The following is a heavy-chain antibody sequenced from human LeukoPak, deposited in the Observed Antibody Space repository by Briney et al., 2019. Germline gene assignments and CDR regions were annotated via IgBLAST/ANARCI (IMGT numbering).Heavy chain of an antibody. CDR2: ISSSGSNI. CDR1: GFTFSSYS. CDR3: ARERGGSYISTEDFDF. J-gene: IGHJ4*02. V-gene: IGHV3-48*04. Sequence: GGSLRLSCAASGFTFSSYSMNWVRQAPGKGLEWVSYISSSGSNIYYADSVKGRFTISRDNAKNSLYLQMNSLRAEDTAVYYCARERGGSYISTEDFDFWGQGTLVTVSS. D-gene: IGHD3-16*01.